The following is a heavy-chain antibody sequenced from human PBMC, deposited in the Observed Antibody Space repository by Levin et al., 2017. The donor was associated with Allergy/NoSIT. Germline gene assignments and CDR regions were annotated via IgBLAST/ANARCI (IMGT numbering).Heavy chain of an antibody. D-gene: IGHD2-8*01. Sequence: ASVKVSCKASGYTFTSYGISWVRQAPGQGLEWMGWISAYNGNTNYAQKLQGRVTMTTDTSTSTAYMELRSLRSDDTAVYYCARSNIVLMVYAPDFDYWGQGTLVTVSS. CDR3: ARSNIVLMVYAPDFDY. J-gene: IGHJ4*02. V-gene: IGHV1-18*01. CDR1: GYTFTSYG. CDR2: ISAYNGNT.